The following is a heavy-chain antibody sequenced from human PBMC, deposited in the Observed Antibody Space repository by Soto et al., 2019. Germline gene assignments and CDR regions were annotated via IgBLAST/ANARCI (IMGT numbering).Heavy chain of an antibody. V-gene: IGHV1-69*13. CDR3: ARDRGPSSGYYPYWFDP. D-gene: IGHD3-22*01. J-gene: IGHJ5*02. CDR1: GGTFSSYA. Sequence: SVKVSCKASGGTFSSYAITWVRQAPGQGLEWMGGIIPIFGTANYAQKFQARVTITADESTSTAYMELSSLRSEDTAVYYCARDRGPSSGYYPYWFDPWGQGTLVTVPQ. CDR2: IIPIFGTA.